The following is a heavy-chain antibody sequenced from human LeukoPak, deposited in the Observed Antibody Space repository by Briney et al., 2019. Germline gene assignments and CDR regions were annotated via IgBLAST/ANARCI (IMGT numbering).Heavy chain of an antibody. CDR2: IYYSGST. CDR3: ARYPIAAAGNDY. V-gene: IGHV4-59*01. Sequence: SETLSLTCTVSGGSISGYYWSWIRQPPGKGLEWIGYIYYSGSTNYNPSLKSRVTISVDTSKNQFSLKLSSVTAADTAVYYCARYPIAAAGNDYWGQGTLVTVSS. CDR1: GGSISGYY. D-gene: IGHD6-13*01. J-gene: IGHJ4*02.